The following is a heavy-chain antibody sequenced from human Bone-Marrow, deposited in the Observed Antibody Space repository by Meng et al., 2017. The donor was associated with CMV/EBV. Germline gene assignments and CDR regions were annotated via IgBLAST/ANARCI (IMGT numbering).Heavy chain of an antibody. Sequence: GESLKISCAASEFTFSSYAMHWVRQAPGKGLEWVAAISYDGSDQYYADSVRGRFTISRDNSEDTLHLQMNSLRAEDTAVYYCASWYSGSYYWGQGTLVTVSS. CDR2: ISYDGSDQ. D-gene: IGHD1-26*01. V-gene: IGHV3-30*04. CDR3: ASWYSGSYY. CDR1: EFTFSSYA. J-gene: IGHJ4*02.